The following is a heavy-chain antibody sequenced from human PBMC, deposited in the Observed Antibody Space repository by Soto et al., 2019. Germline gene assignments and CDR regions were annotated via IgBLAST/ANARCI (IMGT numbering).Heavy chain of an antibody. J-gene: IGHJ6*02. D-gene: IGHD2-15*01. CDR2: IYPGDSDT. Sequence: GESLKISCNGSGYSFTSYWIGWVRQMPGKGLEWMGIIYPGDSDTRYSPSFQGQVTISADKSISTAYLQWSSLKASDTAMYYCGLGYCRGGSCSDYYGMDVWGQGTKVTVYS. V-gene: IGHV5-51*01. CDR1: GYSFTSYW. CDR3: GLGYCRGGSCSDYYGMDV.